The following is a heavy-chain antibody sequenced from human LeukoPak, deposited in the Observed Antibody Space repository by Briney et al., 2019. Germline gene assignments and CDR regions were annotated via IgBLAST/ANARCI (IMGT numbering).Heavy chain of an antibody. D-gene: IGHD3-22*01. CDR2: IKSKADGGTT. J-gene: IGHJ5*02. CDR3: TTDSVYYDSPQEVWIDP. CDR1: GFTFSNAW. V-gene: IGHV3-15*01. Sequence: AGGSLRLSCAASGFTFSNAWMSWVRQAPGKGLEWVGRIKSKADGGTTDYAAPVKGRFTISSDDSKNSLYVQMNSLKTEDTALYYCTTDSVYYDSPQEVWIDPWGQGTLVTVSS.